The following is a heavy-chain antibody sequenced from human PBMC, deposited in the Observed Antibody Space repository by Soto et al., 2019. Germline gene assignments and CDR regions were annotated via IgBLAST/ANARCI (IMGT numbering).Heavy chain of an antibody. CDR2: IYYSGST. D-gene: IGHD4-17*01. CDR3: ARGYYGDYYFDY. CDR1: GGSISSSSYY. V-gene: IGHV4-39*01. Sequence: SETLSLTCTVSGGSISSSSYYWGWIRQPPGKGLEWFGSIYYSGSTYYNPSLKSRVTISVDTSKNRFSLKLSSVTAADTAVYYCARGYYGDYYFDYWGQGTLVTVSS. J-gene: IGHJ4*02.